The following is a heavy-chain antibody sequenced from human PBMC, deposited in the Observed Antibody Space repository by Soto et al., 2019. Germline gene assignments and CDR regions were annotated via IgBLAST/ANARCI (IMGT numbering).Heavy chain of an antibody. D-gene: IGHD4-17*01. CDR2: ISAYNGNT. J-gene: IGHJ1*01. V-gene: IGHV1-18*01. CDR3: ARAAVYGDYTAEYFQH. Sequence: ASVKVSCKASGYTFTSYGISWVRQAPGQGLEWMGWISAYNGNTNYAQKLQGRVTMTTDTSTSTAYMELRSLRSDDTAVYYCARAAVYGDYTAEYFQHWGQGTLVTVSS. CDR1: GYTFTSYG.